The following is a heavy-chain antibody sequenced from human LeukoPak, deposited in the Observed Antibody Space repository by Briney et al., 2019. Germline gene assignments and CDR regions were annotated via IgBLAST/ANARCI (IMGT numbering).Heavy chain of an antibody. CDR3: WVRYSPDAFDI. V-gene: IGHV3-30*02. Sequence: GGSLRLSCATSGFTFSSRGMHWVRQAPGKGLEGVAFIRYDGSEKDYADPVKGRFTISRDNSKNTLYLQMNSLRAEDTAVYYCWVRYSPDAFDIWGQKTMGTVSS. CDR2: IRYDGSEK. CDR1: GFTFSSRG. J-gene: IGHJ3*02. D-gene: IGHD3-9*01.